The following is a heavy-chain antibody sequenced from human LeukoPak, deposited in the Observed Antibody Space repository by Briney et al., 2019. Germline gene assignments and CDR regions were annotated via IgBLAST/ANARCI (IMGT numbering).Heavy chain of an antibody. Sequence: GASVKVSCKASGGTFSSYAISWVRQAPGQGLEWMGGIIPIFGTANYAQKFQGRVTITTDESTSTAYMELSSLRSEDTAMYYCARGGLSDVIDYWGQGTLVTVSS. CDR2: IIPIFGTA. CDR1: GGTFSSYA. D-gene: IGHD3-16*02. CDR3: ARGGLSDVIDY. V-gene: IGHV1-69*05. J-gene: IGHJ4*02.